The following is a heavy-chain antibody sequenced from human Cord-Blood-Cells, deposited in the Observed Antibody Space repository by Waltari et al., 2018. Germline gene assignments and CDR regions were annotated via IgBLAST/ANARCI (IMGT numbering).Heavy chain of an antibody. J-gene: IGHJ4*02. Sequence: EVQLVESGGGLVQPGGSLRLSSAASGFTFSSYWMSWVRQAPGKGLEWVANIKQDGREKYYVDSVKGRFTISRDNAKNSLYLQMNSLRAEDTAVYYCARAPSISARPPYFDYWGQGTLVTVSS. CDR3: ARAPSISARPPYFDY. CDR2: IKQDGREK. D-gene: IGHD6-6*01. V-gene: IGHV3-7*01. CDR1: GFTFSSYW.